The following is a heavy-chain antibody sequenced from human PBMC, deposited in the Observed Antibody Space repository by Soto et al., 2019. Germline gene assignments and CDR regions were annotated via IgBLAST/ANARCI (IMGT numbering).Heavy chain of an antibody. CDR1: GYTFTSYD. V-gene: IGHV1-8*01. CDR2: MNPNSGNT. J-gene: IGHJ6*03. CDR3: ARGRVGGYSGYDFRYYYYYMDV. Sequence: ASVKVSCKASGYTFTSYDINWVRQATGQGLEWMGWMNPNSGNTGYAQKFQGRVTMTRNTSISTAYMELSSLRSEDTAVYYCARGRVGGYSGYDFRYYYYYMDVWGKGTTVTVSS. D-gene: IGHD5-12*01.